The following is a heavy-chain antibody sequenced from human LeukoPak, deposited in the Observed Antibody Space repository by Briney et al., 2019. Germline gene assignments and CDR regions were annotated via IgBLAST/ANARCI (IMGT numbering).Heavy chain of an antibody. CDR1: GGSFSGYY. CDR3: ARFGGPGGWFDP. Sequence: PSETLSLTCAVYGGSFSGYYWTWIRQPPGKGLEWIGYIYYSGSTNYNPSLKSRVTISVDTSKNQFSLKLSSVTAADTAVYYCARFGGPGGWFDPWGQGTLVTVSS. CDR2: IYYSGST. D-gene: IGHD3-16*01. V-gene: IGHV4-59*01. J-gene: IGHJ5*02.